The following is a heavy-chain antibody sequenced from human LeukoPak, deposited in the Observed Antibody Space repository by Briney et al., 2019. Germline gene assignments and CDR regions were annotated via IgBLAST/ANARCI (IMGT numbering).Heavy chain of an antibody. CDR1: GFTFSSYG. D-gene: IGHD4-17*01. Sequence: PGGSLRLSCAASGFTFSSYGMHWVRQAPGKGLDWVAFIRYDGSNKYYTDSVKGRFTISRDNSKNTLYLQMNSLRAEDTAVYYCARGGTVTKDYYYYYMDVWGKGTTVTVSS. CDR2: IRYDGSNK. V-gene: IGHV3-30*02. CDR3: ARGGTVTKDYYYYYMDV. J-gene: IGHJ6*03.